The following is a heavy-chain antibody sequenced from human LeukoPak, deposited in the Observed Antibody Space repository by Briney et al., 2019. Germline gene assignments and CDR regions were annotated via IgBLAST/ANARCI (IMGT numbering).Heavy chain of an antibody. D-gene: IGHD3-22*01. CDR3: ARDLYYYDSSGYLR. CDR1: GFTFSSYA. CDR2: ISYDGSNK. J-gene: IGHJ4*02. V-gene: IGHV3-30-3*01. Sequence: PGRSLRLSCAASGFTFSSYAMHWVRQAPGKGLEWVAVISYDGSNKYYADSVKGRFTISRDNSKNTLYLQMNSLRAEDTAVYYCARDLYYYDSSGYLRWGQGTLVTVSS.